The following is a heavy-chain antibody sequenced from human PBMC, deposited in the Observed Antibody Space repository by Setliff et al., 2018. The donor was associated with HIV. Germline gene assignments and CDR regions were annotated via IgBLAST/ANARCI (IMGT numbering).Heavy chain of an antibody. CDR1: GYTFSNYG. Sequence: ASVKVSCKASGYTFSNYGITWVRQAPGQGLEWMGWITSYNGNTKYAKKFKGRVTMTTDTSTSIAYMELRSLRSEDTAVYYCARDNHSGRGSNFPWYSDLWGRGTLVTVSS. D-gene: IGHD1-26*01. J-gene: IGHJ2*01. CDR3: ARDNHSGRGSNFPWYSDL. CDR2: ITSYNGNT. V-gene: IGHV1-18*01.